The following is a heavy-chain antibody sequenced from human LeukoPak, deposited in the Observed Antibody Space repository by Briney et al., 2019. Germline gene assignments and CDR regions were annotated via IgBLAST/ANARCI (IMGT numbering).Heavy chain of an antibody. Sequence: SETLSLTCAVYGGSFSGFYWSWIRQPPGKGLEWIGEIHHSGSTYYNPSLKSRVTISVDTSKNQFSLKLSSVTAADTAVYYCARGGYCSSTSCSHARWFDPWGQGTLVTVSS. CDR3: ARGGYCSSTSCSHARWFDP. J-gene: IGHJ5*02. V-gene: IGHV4-34*09. CDR2: IHHSGST. CDR1: GGSFSGFY. D-gene: IGHD2-2*01.